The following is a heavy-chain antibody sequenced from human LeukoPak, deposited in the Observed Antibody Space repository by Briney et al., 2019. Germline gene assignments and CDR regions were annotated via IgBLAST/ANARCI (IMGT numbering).Heavy chain of an antibody. J-gene: IGHJ3*02. CDR2: ISSSGSTI. CDR3: AHTTDYYDSSGYLDAFDI. D-gene: IGHD3-22*01. V-gene: IGHV3-11*01. CDR1: GFTFTNAW. Sequence: GGSLRLSCEASGFTFTNAWMNWVRQAPGKGLEWVSYISSSGSTIYYADSVKGRFTISRDNAKNSLYLQMNSLRAEDTAVYYCAHTTDYYDSSGYLDAFDIWGQGTMVTVSS.